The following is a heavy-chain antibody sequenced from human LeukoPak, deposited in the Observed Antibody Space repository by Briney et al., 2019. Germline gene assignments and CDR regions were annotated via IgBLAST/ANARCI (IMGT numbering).Heavy chain of an antibody. CDR1: GGSFSGYY. V-gene: IGHV4-34*01. CDR3: ARGLNHPISDCSSTSCHPHAHCFDY. Sequence: SETLSLTCAVYGGSFSGYYWSWIRQPPGKGLEWIGEINHSGSTNYNPSLKSRVTISVDTSKNQFSLKLSSVTAADTAVYYCARGLNHPISDCSSTSCHPHAHCFDYWGQGTLVTVSS. J-gene: IGHJ4*02. D-gene: IGHD2-2*01. CDR2: INHSGST.